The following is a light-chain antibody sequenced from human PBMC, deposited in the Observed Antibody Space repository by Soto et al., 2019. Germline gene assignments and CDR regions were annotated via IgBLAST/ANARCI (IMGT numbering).Light chain of an antibody. V-gene: IGKV3D-15*01. CDR3: QQYGSSPRT. J-gene: IGKJ1*01. CDR2: GAS. Sequence: EIVMTQSPATLSVSPGERATLSCRASQSVSSNLAWYQQKPGQAPRLLIYGASTRATGIPDRFSGSGSGTEFTLTISSLQSEDFAEYHCQQYGSSPRTFGQGTKVDIK. CDR1: QSVSSN.